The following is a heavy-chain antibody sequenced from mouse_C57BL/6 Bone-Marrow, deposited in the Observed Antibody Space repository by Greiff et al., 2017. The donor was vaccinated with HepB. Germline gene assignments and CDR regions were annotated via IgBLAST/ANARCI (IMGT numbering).Heavy chain of an antibody. CDR2: ISSGGDYI. J-gene: IGHJ3*01. CDR1: GFTFSSYA. D-gene: IGHD1-1*01. V-gene: IGHV5-9-1*02. CDR3: TIYYYGSSDSAY. Sequence: EVQLVESGEGLVKPGGSLKLSCAASGFTFSSYAMSWVRQTPEKRLEWVAYISSGGDYIYYADTVKGRFTISRDNARNTLYLQMSSLKSEDTAMYYCTIYYYGSSDSAYWGQGTLVAVSA.